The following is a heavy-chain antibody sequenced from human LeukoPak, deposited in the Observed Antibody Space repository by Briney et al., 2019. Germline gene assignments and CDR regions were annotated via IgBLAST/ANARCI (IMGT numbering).Heavy chain of an antibody. CDR2: ISYDGSNK. D-gene: IGHD1-7*01. J-gene: IGHJ4*02. CDR1: GFTFSSYA. Sequence: GGSLRLSCAASGFTFSSYAMHWVRQAPGKGLEWVAVISYDGSNKYYADSVKGRFTISRDNSKNTLYLQMNSLRAEDTAVYYCAREQLELHTDYWGQGTLVTVSS. V-gene: IGHV3-30-3*01. CDR3: AREQLELHTDY.